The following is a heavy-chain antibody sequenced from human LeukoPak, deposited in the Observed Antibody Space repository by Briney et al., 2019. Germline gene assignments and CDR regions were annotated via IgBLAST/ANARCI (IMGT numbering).Heavy chain of an antibody. CDR2: ISDNGGST. J-gene: IGHJ5*02. CDR3: ARRNWFDL. Sequence: GGSLRLSCAASGFPFSSYTLHWVRQAPGKGLEYVSVISDNGGSTNYASSVKGRFTISRDNSKNTLYLQMDSLRVEDMAVYYCARRNWFDLWGQGTLVTVSS. V-gene: IGHV3-64*01. CDR1: GFPFSSYT.